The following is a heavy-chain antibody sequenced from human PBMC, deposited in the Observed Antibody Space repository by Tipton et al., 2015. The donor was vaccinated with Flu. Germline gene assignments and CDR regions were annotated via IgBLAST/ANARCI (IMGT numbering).Heavy chain of an antibody. CDR3: ARDFTVVVTAETYYYYGMDV. CDR1: GGTFSSYA. CDR2: IIPIFGTA. J-gene: IGHJ6*02. V-gene: IGHV1-69*01. Sequence: QVQLVQSGAEVKKPGSSVKVSCKASGGTFSSYAISWVRQAPGQGLEWMGGIIPIFGTANYAQKFQGRVTITADESTSTAYMELSSLRSEDTAVYYCARDFTVVVTAETYYYYGMDVWGQGTTVTVSS. D-gene: IGHD2-21*02.